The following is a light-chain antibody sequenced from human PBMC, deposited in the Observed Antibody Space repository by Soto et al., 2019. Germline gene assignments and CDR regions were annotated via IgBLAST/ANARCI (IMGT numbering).Light chain of an antibody. J-gene: IGLJ2*01. V-gene: IGLV2-23*01. CDR3: CSYAGSSTPVV. CDR2: EGS. CDR1: SCDVGSYNL. Sequence: QSALTQPASVSGSPGQSITISCTGTSCDVGSYNLVSWYQQHPGKAPKLMIYEGSKRPSGVSNRFSGSKSGNTASLTISGLQAEDAADYYCCSYAGSSTPVVFGGGTQLTVL.